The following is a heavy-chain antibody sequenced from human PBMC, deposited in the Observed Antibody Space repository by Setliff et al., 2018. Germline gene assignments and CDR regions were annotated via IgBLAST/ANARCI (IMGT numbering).Heavy chain of an antibody. CDR1: GFTFSTYW. D-gene: IGHD1-7*01. J-gene: IGHJ4*02. CDR3: ARGSLSGTTYPSDY. CDR2: IKQDGSEK. Sequence: GGSLRLSCAASGFTFSTYWMTWVRQAPGKGLEWVANIKQDGSEKYYVDSVKGRFTISRDNAQNSLYLQLDSLTADDTAVYYCARGSLSGTTYPSDYWGQGTLVTVSS. V-gene: IGHV3-7*01.